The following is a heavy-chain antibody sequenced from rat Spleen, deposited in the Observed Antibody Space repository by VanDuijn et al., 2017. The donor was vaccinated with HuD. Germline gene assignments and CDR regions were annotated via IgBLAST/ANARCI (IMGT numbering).Heavy chain of an antibody. CDR2: ISYDGSRT. CDR3: ARPTTGIPFNY. CDR1: GFTFSDFY. V-gene: IGHV5-7*01. D-gene: IGHD1-9*01. Sequence: EVQLVESGGGLVQPGRSMKLSCAASGFTFSDFYMAWVRQAPTKGLEWVATISYDGSRTYYRDSVKGRFTISRDNGKSILYLEMDSLRSEDTAIYYCARPTTGIPFNYWGQGVMVTVSS. J-gene: IGHJ2*01.